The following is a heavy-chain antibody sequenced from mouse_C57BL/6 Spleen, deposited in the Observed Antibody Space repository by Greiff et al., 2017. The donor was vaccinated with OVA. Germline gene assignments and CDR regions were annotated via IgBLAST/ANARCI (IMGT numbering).Heavy chain of an antibody. J-gene: IGHJ1*03. CDR1: GYTFTSYW. V-gene: IGHV1-52*01. CDR2: IDPSDSET. Sequence: VQLQQPGAELVRPGSSVKLSCKASGYTFTSYWMHWVKQRPIQGLEWIGNIDPSDSETHYNQKFKDKATLTVDTSSSTAYMQLSSLTSEDSAVYYCARRRDYGWYFDVWGTGTTVTVSS. D-gene: IGHD2-4*01. CDR3: ARRRDYGWYFDV.